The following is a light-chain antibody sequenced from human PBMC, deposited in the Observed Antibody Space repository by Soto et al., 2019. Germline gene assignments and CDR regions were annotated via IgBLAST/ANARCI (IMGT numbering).Light chain of an antibody. J-gene: IGLJ2*01. Sequence: QSALTQPASVSGSPGQSITIACRGTSSDVGGYKYVSWYQQHPGKAPKLMIYDVSNRPSGGSNRFSGSKSGNTASLSISGLQAEDEADYYCSSYTSSNSVVFGGGTKATVL. V-gene: IGLV2-14*01. CDR1: SSDVGGYKY. CDR2: DVS. CDR3: SSYTSSNSVV.